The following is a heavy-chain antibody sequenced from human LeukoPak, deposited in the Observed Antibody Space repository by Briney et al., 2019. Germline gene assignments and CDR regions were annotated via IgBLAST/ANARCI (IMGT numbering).Heavy chain of an antibody. J-gene: IGHJ6*02. D-gene: IGHD2-2*01. V-gene: IGHV1-69*13. CDR3: AREENIVVVPAASSGYYGMDV. CDR1: GGTFTSYA. CDR2: IIPIFGTA. Sequence: GAPVKVSCKASGGTFTSYAISWVRQAPGQGLEWMGGIIPIFGTANYAQKFQGRVTITADESTSTAYMELSSLRSEDTAVYYCAREENIVVVPAASSGYYGMDVWGQGTTVTVSS.